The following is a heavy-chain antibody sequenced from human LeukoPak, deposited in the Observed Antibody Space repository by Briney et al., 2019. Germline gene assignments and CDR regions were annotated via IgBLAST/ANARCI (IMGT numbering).Heavy chain of an antibody. J-gene: IGHJ3*02. D-gene: IGHD1-14*01. V-gene: IGHV4-38-2*02. CDR1: GYSISSGYY. CDR2: IYHSGST. CDR3: ARWYSWGTTGAFDI. Sequence: PSETLSLTCTVSGYSISSGYYWGWIRQPPGKGLEWIGSIYHSGSTYYNPSLKSRVTISVDTSKNQFSLKLSSVTAADTAVYYCARWYSWGTTGAFDIWGQGTMVTVSS.